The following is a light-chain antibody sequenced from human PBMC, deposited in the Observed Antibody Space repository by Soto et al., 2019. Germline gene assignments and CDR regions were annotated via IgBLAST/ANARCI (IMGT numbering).Light chain of an antibody. Sequence: QSVLTQPRSVSGSPGQSVTISCTGTSSDVGGFNSVSWYQQHPGKAPKPMIYDVNKRPSGVPDRFSGSKSGSTASLTISGLQAEDEADYYCCSYAGSYSYAFATGTKVTVL. CDR1: SSDVGGFNS. CDR3: CSYAGSYSYA. V-gene: IGLV2-11*01. CDR2: DVN. J-gene: IGLJ1*01.